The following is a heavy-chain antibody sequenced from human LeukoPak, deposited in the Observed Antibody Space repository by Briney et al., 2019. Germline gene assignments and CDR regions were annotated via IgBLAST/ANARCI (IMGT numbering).Heavy chain of an antibody. J-gene: IGHJ4*02. Sequence: SETLSLTCTVSGGSISSSSYYWGWIRQPPGKGLEWIGSIYYSGSTYYNPSLKSRVTISVDTSKNQFSLKLSSVTAADTAVYYCARVGGIVGATKGFDYWGQGTLVTVSS. CDR1: GGSISSSSYY. CDR3: ARVGGIVGATKGFDY. D-gene: IGHD1-26*01. V-gene: IGHV4-39*01. CDR2: IYYSGST.